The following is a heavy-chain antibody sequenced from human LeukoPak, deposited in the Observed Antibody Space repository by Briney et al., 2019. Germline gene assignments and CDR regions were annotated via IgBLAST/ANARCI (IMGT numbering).Heavy chain of an antibody. J-gene: IGHJ4*02. Sequence: PGGSLRLSCAASGFTFSSYGMHWVRQAPGKGLEWVAFIRYDGSNKYYADSVKGRFTISRDNSKNTLYLQMNSLRAEDTAVYYCAKGAAGTEYYFDYWGQGTLVTVSS. D-gene: IGHD6-13*01. CDR3: AKGAAGTEYYFDY. V-gene: IGHV3-30*02. CDR2: IRYDGSNK. CDR1: GFTFSSYG.